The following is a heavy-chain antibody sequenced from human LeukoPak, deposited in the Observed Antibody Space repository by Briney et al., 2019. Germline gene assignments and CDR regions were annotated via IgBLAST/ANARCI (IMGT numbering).Heavy chain of an antibody. D-gene: IGHD4-11*01. Sequence: GGSLRLSCAASGFTFSSYGMHWVRQAPGKGLEWVAFIRYDGSNKYYADSVKGRLTISRDNAENSLYLQMNSLRAEDTAVYYCARDSNAYGYYYMDVWGKGTTVTVSS. V-gene: IGHV3-30*02. J-gene: IGHJ6*03. CDR2: IRYDGSNK. CDR1: GFTFSSYG. CDR3: ARDSNAYGYYYMDV.